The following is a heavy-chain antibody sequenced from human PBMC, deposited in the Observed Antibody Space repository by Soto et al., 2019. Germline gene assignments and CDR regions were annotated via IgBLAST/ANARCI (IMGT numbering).Heavy chain of an antibody. D-gene: IGHD1-1*01. V-gene: IGHV4-59*12. CDR3: AREGPGGNDAFDI. J-gene: IGHJ3*02. CDR2: IYYSGST. Sequence: SETLSLTCTVSGGSISSYYWSWIRQPPGKGLEWIGYIYYSGSTNYNPSLKSRVTISVDTSKNQFSLKLSSVTAADTAVYYCAREGPGGNDAFDIWGQGTMVTVSS. CDR1: GGSISSYY.